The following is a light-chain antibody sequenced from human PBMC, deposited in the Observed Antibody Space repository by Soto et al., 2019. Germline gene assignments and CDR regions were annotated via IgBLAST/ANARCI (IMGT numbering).Light chain of an antibody. CDR1: SXDVGGYNY. Sequence: QSXLTQPASVSGSPGXXXXXXXTGTSXDVGGYNYVSWYQQQAGKAPKLIIHEVSNRPSGVSNRFSGSKSGNTASLTISGLQAEDEADYYCDSYTSSRAYVFGIGTKLTVL. J-gene: IGLJ1*01. V-gene: IGLV2-14*01. CDR2: EVS. CDR3: DSYTSSRAYV.